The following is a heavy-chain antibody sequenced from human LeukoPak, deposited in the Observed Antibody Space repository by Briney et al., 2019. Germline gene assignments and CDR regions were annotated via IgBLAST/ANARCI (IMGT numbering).Heavy chain of an antibody. V-gene: IGHV4-39*01. CDR3: ARQEEVYHTPGGFDY. J-gene: IGHJ4*02. Sequence: SETLSLTCTVSGGSISSSSYYWGWIRQPPGKGLEWIGSIYYSGSTYYNPSLKSRVTISVDTSKNQFSLKLSSVTAADTAVYYCARQEEVYHTPGGFDYWGQGTLVTVSS. CDR2: IYYSGST. CDR1: GGSISSSSYY. D-gene: IGHD1-14*01.